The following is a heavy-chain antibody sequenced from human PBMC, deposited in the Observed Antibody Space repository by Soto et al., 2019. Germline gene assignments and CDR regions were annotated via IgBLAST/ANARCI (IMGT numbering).Heavy chain of an antibody. V-gene: IGHV1-3*01. CDR1: GYTFTSYG. J-gene: IGHJ4*02. D-gene: IGHD3-22*01. CDR3: ARGGYFDSSNYLAY. CDR2: INPGNGNT. Sequence: QVQLVQSGAEVKKPGASVKVSCKASGYTFTSYGINWVRQAPGRGLEWMGWINPGNGNTKYSQQFQGRVIIDRDTSASTAYMELSSLRSEDTAVYYRARGGYFDSSNYLAYWGLGTLVTVSS.